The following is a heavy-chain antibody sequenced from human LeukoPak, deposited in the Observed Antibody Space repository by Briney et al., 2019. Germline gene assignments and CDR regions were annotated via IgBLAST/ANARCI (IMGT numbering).Heavy chain of an antibody. CDR1: GGTFSSYA. Sequence: SVKVSCKASGGTFSSYAISWVRQAPGQGLEWMGGIIPIFGTANYAQKFQGRVTITADESTSTAYMELSSLRSEDTAVYYCARGKKGSRDGYNRYVLDYWGQGTLVTVSS. J-gene: IGHJ4*02. D-gene: IGHD5-24*01. V-gene: IGHV1-69*01. CDR3: ARGKKGSRDGYNRYVLDY. CDR2: IIPIFGTA.